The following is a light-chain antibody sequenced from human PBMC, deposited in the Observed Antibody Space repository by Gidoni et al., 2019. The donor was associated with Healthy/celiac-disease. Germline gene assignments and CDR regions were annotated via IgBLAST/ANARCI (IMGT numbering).Light chain of an antibody. J-gene: IGKJ4*01. CDR3: QQYNNWPPLT. CDR1: QRVSSN. Sequence: EIVMTQSPATLSVSPGERATLPCRASQRVSSNLAGYQQKIGKDPRLLIYCASSRATGIPARFSGSRSGTEFTLTISSLQSEDFAVYYCQQYNNWPPLTFXGXTKVEIK. V-gene: IGKV3-15*01. CDR2: CAS.